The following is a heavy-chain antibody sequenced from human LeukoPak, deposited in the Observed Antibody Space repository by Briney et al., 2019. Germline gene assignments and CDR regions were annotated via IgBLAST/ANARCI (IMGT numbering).Heavy chain of an antibody. D-gene: IGHD3-22*01. V-gene: IGHV3-30*02. CDR2: IRYDGSNK. J-gene: IGHJ4*02. CDR3: ARERGSGYYFSPLWY. CDR1: GFTFSSYG. Sequence: GGSLRFSCAASGFTFSSYGMHWVRQAPGKGLEWVAFIRYDGSNKYYADSVKGRFTISRDNSKNTLYLQMNSLRAEDTAVYYCARERGSGYYFSPLWYWGQGTLVTVSS.